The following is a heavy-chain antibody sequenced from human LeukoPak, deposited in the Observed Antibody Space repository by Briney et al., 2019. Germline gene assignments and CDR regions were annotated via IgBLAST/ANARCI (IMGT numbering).Heavy chain of an antibody. Sequence: GGSLRLSCAASGFTFSSYSMNWVRQVPGKGLEWVSSISSSSSYIYYADSVKGRFTISRDNAKNSLYLQMNSLRGEDTGVYYCARDRVAAPGWFDTWGQGTLVTVSS. CDR1: GFTFSSYS. D-gene: IGHD3-10*01. CDR2: ISSSSSYI. J-gene: IGHJ5*02. V-gene: IGHV3-21*04. CDR3: ARDRVAAPGWFDT.